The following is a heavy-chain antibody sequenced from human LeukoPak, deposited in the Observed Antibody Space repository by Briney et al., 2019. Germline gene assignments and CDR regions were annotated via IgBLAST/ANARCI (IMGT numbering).Heavy chain of an antibody. CDR2: INTDGSST. Sequence: GGSLRLSCAASGFTFSSYWMHWVRQAPGKGLVWVSRINTDGSSTTYTDSVKGRFTMSRDNAKNTLYLQMNSLRAEDTAVYYCARDSGEGSTAMDYWGQGTLVTVSS. D-gene: IGHD1-26*01. CDR3: ARDSGEGSTAMDY. J-gene: IGHJ4*02. V-gene: IGHV3-74*01. CDR1: GFTFSSYW.